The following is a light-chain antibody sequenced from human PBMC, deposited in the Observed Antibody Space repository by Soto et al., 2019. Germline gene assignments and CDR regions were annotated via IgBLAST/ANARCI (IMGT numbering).Light chain of an antibody. CDR1: SSDVGGYDY. CDR3: NSYSGSNNFVV. CDR2: EVN. V-gene: IGLV2-8*01. J-gene: IGLJ1*01. Sequence: HSELTQPPSASGSPGQSGTISCTRTSSDVGGYDYVSWYQQHPGKAPELIIYEVNKRPSGVPDRFSGSKSGNTASLTVSGLQAEDEADYYCNSYSGSNNFVVFGTGTKVTVL.